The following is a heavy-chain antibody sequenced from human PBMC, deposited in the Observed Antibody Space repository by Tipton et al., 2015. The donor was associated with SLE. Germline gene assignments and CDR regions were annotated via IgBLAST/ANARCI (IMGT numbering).Heavy chain of an antibody. CDR2: IYYSGST. V-gene: IGHV4-39*07. J-gene: IGHJ3*02. CDR1: GGSISGTSYY. CDR3: VRNDAFDI. Sequence: TLSLTCTVSGGSISGTSYYWGWIRQPPGKGLEWVGGIYYSGSTYYNPSLKSRVTISVDTSKNQFSLKLSSVTAADTAVYYCVRNDAFDIWGQGTMVTVSS.